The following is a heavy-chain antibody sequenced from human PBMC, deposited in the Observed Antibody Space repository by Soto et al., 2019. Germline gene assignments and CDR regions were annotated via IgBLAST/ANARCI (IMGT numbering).Heavy chain of an antibody. Sequence: SVKVSCKASGYTFTSYAISWVRQAPGQGLEWMGGIIPIFGTANYAQKFQGRVTITADEPTSTAYMELSSLRSEDTAVYYCARESRYCSGGSCYFLPGIDYWGQGTLVTVSS. CDR2: IIPIFGTA. J-gene: IGHJ4*02. CDR1: GYTFTSYA. V-gene: IGHV1-69*13. D-gene: IGHD2-15*01. CDR3: ARESRYCSGGSCYFLPGIDY.